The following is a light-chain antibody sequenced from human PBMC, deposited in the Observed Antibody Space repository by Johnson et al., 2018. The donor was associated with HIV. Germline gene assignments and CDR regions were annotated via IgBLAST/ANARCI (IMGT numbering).Light chain of an antibody. Sequence: SVLTQPPSVSAAPGQKVTISCSGSSSNIGNNYVSWYQQVPGTAPKVLIYDNNKRPSGIPDRFSGSKSGTSATLGITELQTGDEADYYCGTWDSSLSAGVFGTGAKVTVL. J-gene: IGLJ1*01. CDR1: SSNIGNNY. CDR3: GTWDSSLSAGV. CDR2: DNN. V-gene: IGLV1-51*01.